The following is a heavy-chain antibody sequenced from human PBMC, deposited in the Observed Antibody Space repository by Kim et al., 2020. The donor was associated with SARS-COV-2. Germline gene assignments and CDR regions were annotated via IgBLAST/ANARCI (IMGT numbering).Heavy chain of an antibody. V-gene: IGHV1-69*04. D-gene: IGHD4-17*01. CDR3: EAYGDYGRKGDAFDI. Sequence: SVKVSCKASGGTFSSYAISWVRQAPGQGLEWMGRIIPILGIANYAQKFQGRVTITADKSTSTAYMELSSLRSGDTAVYYCEAYGDYGRKGDAFDIWGPGTMVTVSS. CDR1: GGTFSSYA. J-gene: IGHJ3*02. CDR2: IIPILGIA.